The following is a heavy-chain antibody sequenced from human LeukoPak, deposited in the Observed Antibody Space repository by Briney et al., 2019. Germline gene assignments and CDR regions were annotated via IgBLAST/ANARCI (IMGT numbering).Heavy chain of an antibody. CDR1: GGTFSSYA. Sequence: GASVKVSCKASGGTFSSYAISWVRQAPGQGLEWMGGIIPIFGTANYAQKFQVRVTITTDESTSTAYMELSSLRSEDTALYYCASVPRITLFGHEGAFDIWGQGTMVTVSS. V-gene: IGHV1-69*05. CDR2: IIPIFGTA. J-gene: IGHJ3*02. D-gene: IGHD3-3*01. CDR3: ASVPRITLFGHEGAFDI.